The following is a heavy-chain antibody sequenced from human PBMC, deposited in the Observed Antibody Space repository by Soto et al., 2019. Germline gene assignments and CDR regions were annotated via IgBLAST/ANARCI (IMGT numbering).Heavy chain of an antibody. CDR3: ATGARLWFGELFNYYYGMDV. D-gene: IGHD3-10*01. V-gene: IGHV4-34*01. J-gene: IGHJ6*02. CDR2: INHSGST. CDR1: GGSFSGYY. Sequence: SETLSLTCAVYGGSFSGYYWSWIRQPPGKGLEWIGEINHSGSTNYNPSLKSRVTISVDTSKNQFSLKLSSVTAADTAVYYCATGARLWFGELFNYYYGMDVWGQGTTVTVSS.